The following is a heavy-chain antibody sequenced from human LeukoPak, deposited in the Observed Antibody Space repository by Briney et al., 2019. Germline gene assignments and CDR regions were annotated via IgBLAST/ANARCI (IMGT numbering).Heavy chain of an antibody. CDR2: ISSRGRTM. J-gene: IGHJ4*02. CDR1: GLTFSSYS. CDR3: AGDRAPYSNGWYPLY. Sequence: GGSLRLSCTASGLTFSSYSMNWVRQAPGKGPEWVSYISSRGRTMYYAGSVQGRFTISRDNAKNSLYLQMNSLRAEDTAVYYCAGDRAPYSNGWYPLYWGQGTLVTVSS. D-gene: IGHD6-19*01. V-gene: IGHV3-48*01.